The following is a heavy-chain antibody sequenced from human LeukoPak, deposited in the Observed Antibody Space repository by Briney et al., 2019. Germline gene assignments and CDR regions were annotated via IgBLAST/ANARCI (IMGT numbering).Heavy chain of an antibody. Sequence: GGSLRLSCAASGFTFSDYGLQWVRQGPGKRLECLSVIWSEATIADYAESVRGRFTISRDNSKNTLYLQMNSLRAEDTAIYFCTRVGTAGTWTDYWGQGTLVTVSS. D-gene: IGHD3/OR15-3a*01. V-gene: IGHV3-33*03. CDR2: IWSEATIA. J-gene: IGHJ4*02. CDR1: GFTFSDYG. CDR3: TRVGTAGTWTDY.